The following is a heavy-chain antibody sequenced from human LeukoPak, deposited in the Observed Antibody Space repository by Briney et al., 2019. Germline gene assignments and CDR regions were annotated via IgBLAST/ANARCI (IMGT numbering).Heavy chain of an antibody. J-gene: IGHJ3*02. V-gene: IGHV3-30*04. CDR2: ISYDESNK. CDR3: ARVRDSSNWYVFDI. Sequence: GGSLRLSCAAPGFTFSSYPMHWVRQAPGKGLEWVAVISYDESNKYYADSVKGRFTVSRDNSKNTLYLQMNSLRAEDTAVYYCARVRDSSNWYVFDIWGQGTMVTVSS. CDR1: GFTFSSYP. D-gene: IGHD6-13*01.